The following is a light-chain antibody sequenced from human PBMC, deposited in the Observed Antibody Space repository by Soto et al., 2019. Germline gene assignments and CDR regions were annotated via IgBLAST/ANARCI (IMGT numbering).Light chain of an antibody. CDR1: ISNIGSHS. V-gene: IGLV1-44*01. J-gene: IGLJ3*02. Sequence: QSVLTQPPSVSGTPGQRVTISCSGSISNIGSHSVNWYQQFPGTAPKLVIYNDDQRPSGVPDRFSGSRSGTSASLAISGLQSEDEADYYCAAWDDSLKVFGGGTKLTVL. CDR3: AAWDDSLKV. CDR2: NDD.